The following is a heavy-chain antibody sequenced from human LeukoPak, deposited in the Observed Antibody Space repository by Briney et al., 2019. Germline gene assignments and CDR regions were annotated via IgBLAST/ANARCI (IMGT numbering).Heavy chain of an antibody. CDR2: ISWNSGSI. J-gene: IGHJ4*02. D-gene: IGHD2-15*01. V-gene: IGHV3-9*03. Sequence: GGSLRLSYAASGFTFDDYAMHWVRQAPGKGLEWVSGISWNSGSIGYADSVKGRFTISRDNAKNSLYLQMNSLRAEDMALYYCAKVGRPGYCSGGSCYLFDYWGQGTLVTVSS. CDR1: GFTFDDYA. CDR3: AKVGRPGYCSGGSCYLFDY.